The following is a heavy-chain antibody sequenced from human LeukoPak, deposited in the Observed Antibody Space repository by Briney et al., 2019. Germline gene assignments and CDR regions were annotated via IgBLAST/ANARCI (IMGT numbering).Heavy chain of an antibody. CDR1: GGSISSYY. V-gene: IGHV4-59*01. CDR2: IYYSGST. D-gene: IGHD6-13*01. Sequence: KPSETLSLTCTVSGGSISSYYWSWIRQPPGKALEWIGYIYYSGSTNYNPSLKSRVTISVDTSKNQFSLKLSSVTAADTAVYYCARDRNRAGLLDYWGQGTLVTVSS. CDR3: ARDRNRAGLLDY. J-gene: IGHJ4*02.